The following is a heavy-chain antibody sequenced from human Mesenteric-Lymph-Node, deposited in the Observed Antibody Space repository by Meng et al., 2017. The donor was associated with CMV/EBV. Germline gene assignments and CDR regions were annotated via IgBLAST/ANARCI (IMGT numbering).Heavy chain of an antibody. CDR1: GDSLNSGDYY. Sequence: SCTVSGDSLNSGDYYWSWIRQPPGKGLEWIGYIYHTGNTYYNPPLENRLTMSVDTSKNQFSLRLTSVAATDTAMYYCARGNRGFDNWGLGALVTVSS. D-gene: IGHD2/OR15-2a*01. V-gene: IGHV4-30-4*01. CDR2: IYHTGNT. CDR3: ARGNRGFDN. J-gene: IGHJ4*02.